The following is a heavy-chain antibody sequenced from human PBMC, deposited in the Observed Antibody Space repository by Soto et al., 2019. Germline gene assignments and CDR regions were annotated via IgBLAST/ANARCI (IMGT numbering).Heavy chain of an antibody. D-gene: IGHD3-10*01. J-gene: IGHJ6*02. CDR1: GGSISSYY. CDR3: ARQGFGPLHGLVDV. CDR2: VHHSWGS. Sequence: QVQLQESGPGLVKPSETLSLSCTVSGGSISSYYWSWFRQSPGKRMEWIGYVHHSWGSSYNPSLQNRVAISLDTSMSQFSLKVTSVTATDTAVYYCARQGFGPLHGLVDVWGQGTTVTVSS. V-gene: IGHV4-59*08.